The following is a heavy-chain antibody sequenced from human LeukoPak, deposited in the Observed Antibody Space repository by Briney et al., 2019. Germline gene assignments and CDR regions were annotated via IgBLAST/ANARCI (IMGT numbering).Heavy chain of an antibody. Sequence: CGPTLVNPTQTLTLTCTFSGFSLSTRGVGVGWIRQPPGKALEWHALIYVDDDKPYSPSLNSRVTITNDTYKNQVALTLPNMSPVDKATYYCAHRSVGYASGWSQGNFDYWGQGTLVTVSS. CDR2: IYVDDDK. CDR1: GFSLSTRGVG. V-gene: IGHV2-5*02. CDR3: AHRSVGYASGWSQGNFDY. J-gene: IGHJ4*02. D-gene: IGHD6-19*01.